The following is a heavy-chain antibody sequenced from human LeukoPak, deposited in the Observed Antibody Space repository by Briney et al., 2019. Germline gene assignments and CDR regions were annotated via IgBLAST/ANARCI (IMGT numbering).Heavy chain of an antibody. CDR3: ARHPGYYDYVWGSYRPNKSYFDY. V-gene: IGHV4-59*08. D-gene: IGHD3-16*02. J-gene: IGHJ4*01. CDR2: IYYSGST. CDR1: GGSTSSYY. Sequence: SETLSLTCTVSGGSTSSYYWSWIRQPPGKGLEWIGYIYYSGSTNYNPSLKSRVTISVDTSKNQFSLTLSSVTAADTAVYYCARHPGYYDYVWGSYRPNKSYFDYWGQGTLVTVSS.